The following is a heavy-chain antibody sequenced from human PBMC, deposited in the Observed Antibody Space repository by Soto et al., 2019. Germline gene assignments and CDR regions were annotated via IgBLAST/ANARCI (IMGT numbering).Heavy chain of an antibody. CDR3: ARKEDGYNRLFDY. CDR2: MFYSGTT. V-gene: IGHV4-39*01. D-gene: IGHD5-12*01. Sequence: QVQLQESGPGLVKPSETLSLTCTVSGVSINSRAYYWGWIRQPPGKGLEWIESMFYSGTTYYNPSLKSRITIAVDSSKNQFSLSLSSLTAADTASYYCARKEDGYNRLFDYWGQGILVTVSS. J-gene: IGHJ4*02. CDR1: GVSINSRAYY.